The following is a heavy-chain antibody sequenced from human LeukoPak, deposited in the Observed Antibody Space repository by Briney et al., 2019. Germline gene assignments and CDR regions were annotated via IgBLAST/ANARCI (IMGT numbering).Heavy chain of an antibody. J-gene: IGHJ6*03. V-gene: IGHV1-8*01. D-gene: IGHD3-10*01. CDR3: SRGHYGSGSYYPYYYMDV. CDR1: GYTFTSYD. Sequence: GASVKVSCKASGYTFTSYDINWVRQATGQGLEWMGWMNPNSGNTGYAQKFQRRVTMTRNTSISTAYMELSSLRPADPAGNFFSRGHYGSGSYYPYYYMDVWGEGTTVTVSS. CDR2: MNPNSGNT.